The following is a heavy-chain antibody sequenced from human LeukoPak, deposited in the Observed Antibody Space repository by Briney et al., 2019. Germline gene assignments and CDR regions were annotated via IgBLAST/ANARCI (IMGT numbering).Heavy chain of an antibody. V-gene: IGHV3-15*01. CDR3: TTDLVEPSGRFDP. Sequence: PGGSLRLSCAASGFTFSNAWMSWVRQAPGKGLEWVGRIKSKTDGGTTDYAAPVKGRFTISRDDSKNTLYLQMNSLKTEDTAVYYCTTDLVEPSGRFDPWGQGTLVTVSS. J-gene: IGHJ5*02. CDR1: GFTFSNAW. D-gene: IGHD1-26*01. CDR2: IKSKTDGGTT.